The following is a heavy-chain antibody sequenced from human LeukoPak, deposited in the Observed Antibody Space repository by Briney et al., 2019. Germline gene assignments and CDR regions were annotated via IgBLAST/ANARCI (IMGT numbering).Heavy chain of an antibody. D-gene: IGHD2-15*01. Sequence: SVKVSCKASGYTFTSYGISWVRQAPGQGLEWMGGIIPIFGTANYAQKFQGRVTITADESTSTAYMELSSLRSEDTAVYYCARDQGYCSGGSCYSVDYWGQGTLVTVSS. CDR2: IIPIFGTA. J-gene: IGHJ4*02. V-gene: IGHV1-69*13. CDR3: ARDQGYCSGGSCYSVDY. CDR1: GYTFTSYG.